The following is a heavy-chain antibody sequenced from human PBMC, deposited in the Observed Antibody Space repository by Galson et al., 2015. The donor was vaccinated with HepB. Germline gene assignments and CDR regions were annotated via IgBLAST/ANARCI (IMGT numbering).Heavy chain of an antibody. CDR3: ARDLLPPYLKHNSYYYYGMDV. D-gene: IGHD1-1*01. V-gene: IGHV3-30-3*01. CDR1: GFTFSSYA. Sequence: SLRLSCAASGFTFSSYAMHWVRQAPGKGLEWVAVISYDGSNKYYADSVKGRFTISRDNSKNTLYLQMNSLRAEDTAVYYCARDLLPPYLKHNSYYYYGMDVWGQGTTVTVSS. J-gene: IGHJ6*02. CDR2: ISYDGSNK.